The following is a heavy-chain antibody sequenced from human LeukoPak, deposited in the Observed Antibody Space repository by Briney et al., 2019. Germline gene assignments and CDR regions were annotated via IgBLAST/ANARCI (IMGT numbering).Heavy chain of an antibody. CDR2: ISWNSGSI. CDR3: AKDARGSSGWYGGGYYMDV. V-gene: IGHV3-9*01. D-gene: IGHD6-19*01. Sequence: GGSLRLSCAASGFTFDDYAMHWVRHAPGKGLEWVSGISWNSGSIGYADSVKGRFTISRDNAKNSLYLQMNSLRAEDTALYYCAKDARGSSGWYGGGYYMDVWGKGTTVTVSS. J-gene: IGHJ6*03. CDR1: GFTFDDYA.